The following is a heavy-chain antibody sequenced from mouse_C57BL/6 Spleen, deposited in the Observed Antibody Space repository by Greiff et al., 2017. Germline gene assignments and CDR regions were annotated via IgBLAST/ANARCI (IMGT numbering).Heavy chain of an antibody. D-gene: IGHD2-4*01. V-gene: IGHV10-1*01. CDR2: IRSKSNNYAT. Sequence: EVKLVESGGGLVQPKGSLKLSCAASGFSFNTYAMNWVRQAPGRGLEWVASIRSKSNNYATYYADSVKDRFTISRDDSESMLYLQMNNLKTEDTAMYYCVRHGDYGYFDYWGQGTTLTVSS. CDR3: VRHGDYGYFDY. CDR1: GFSFNTYA. J-gene: IGHJ2*01.